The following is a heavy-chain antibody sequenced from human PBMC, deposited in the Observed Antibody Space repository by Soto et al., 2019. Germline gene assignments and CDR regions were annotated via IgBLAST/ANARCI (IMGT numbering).Heavy chain of an antibody. CDR1: GYTFTNYA. Sequence: GASVKVSCKASGYTFTNYAMHWVRQAPGQRLEWMGWINAGNGDTKYSQNFQGRVTITRDTSASTAYMELSSLRSEDTAVYYCARDPYYDFCSGSNWFDPWGQGTLVTVSS. CDR3: ARDPYYDFCSGSNWFDP. J-gene: IGHJ5*02. CDR2: INAGNGDT. V-gene: IGHV1-3*01. D-gene: IGHD3-3*01.